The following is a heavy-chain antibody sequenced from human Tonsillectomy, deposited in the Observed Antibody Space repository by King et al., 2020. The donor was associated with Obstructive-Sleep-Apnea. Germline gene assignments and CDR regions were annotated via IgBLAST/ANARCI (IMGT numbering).Heavy chain of an antibody. D-gene: IGHD5-18*01. Sequence: GQLVQSGAEVKKPGASVKVSCKASGYTFTSYDINWVRQAPGQGLEWMGWMNPNSGNTGYAQKFQGRVTMTRNTSMTTAYMELRSLTSEDTAVYYCVRERGYADYWGQGTLVTVSS. CDR2: MNPNSGNT. CDR3: VRERGYADY. J-gene: IGHJ4*02. CDR1: GYTFTSYD. V-gene: IGHV1-8*01.